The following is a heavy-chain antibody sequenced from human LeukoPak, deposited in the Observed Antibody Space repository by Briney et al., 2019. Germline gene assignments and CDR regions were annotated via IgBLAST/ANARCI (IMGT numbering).Heavy chain of an antibody. J-gene: IGHJ5*02. Sequence: GSSVKVSCKASGGTFSSYAISWVRQAPGQGLEWMGGIIPIFGTANYAQKFQGRVTITADESTSTAYMELNSLRSEDTAVYYCARVENIVATNNWFDPWGQGTLVTVSS. CDR3: ARVENIVATNNWFDP. V-gene: IGHV1-69*01. CDR2: IIPIFGTA. D-gene: IGHD5-12*01. CDR1: GGTFSSYA.